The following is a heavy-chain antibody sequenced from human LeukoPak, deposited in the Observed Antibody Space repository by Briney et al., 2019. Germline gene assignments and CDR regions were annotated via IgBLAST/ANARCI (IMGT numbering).Heavy chain of an antibody. V-gene: IGHV3-7*03. Sequence: PGGSLRLSCAASGFTVSSYWMSWVSQARGKGLEWVANIKQDGSEKYYVDSVKGRFTISRDNAKNSLYLQMNSLRAEDTAVYYCASEDIAAAGDFDYWGQGSLVTVSS. CDR1: GFTVSSYW. D-gene: IGHD6-13*01. CDR3: ASEDIAAAGDFDY. J-gene: IGHJ4*02. CDR2: IKQDGSEK.